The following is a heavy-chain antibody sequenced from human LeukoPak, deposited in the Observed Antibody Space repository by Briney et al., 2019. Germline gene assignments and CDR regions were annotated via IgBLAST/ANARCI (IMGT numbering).Heavy chain of an antibody. CDR3: SGRYGPGPV. Sequence: AASVKVSCKASGYTFAGHHVHWVRQAPGHGLDWMGLILLDGRDTKYAQKFQDRMTITTDTSTNTAYMELTRVTPDDTAVYYCSGRYGPGPVWGQGTLITASP. J-gene: IGHJ4*02. CDR2: ILLDGRDT. D-gene: IGHD3-10*01. V-gene: IGHV1-2*02. CDR1: GYTFAGHH.